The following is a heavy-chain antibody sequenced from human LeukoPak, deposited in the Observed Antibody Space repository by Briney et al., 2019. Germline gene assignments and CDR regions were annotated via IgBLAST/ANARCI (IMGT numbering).Heavy chain of an antibody. CDR2: IPYDGSNK. D-gene: IGHD3-10*01. CDR1: GFTFSSYG. V-gene: IGHV3-30*18. J-gene: IGHJ5*02. CDR3: AKAGEP. Sequence: GRSLRLSCAASGFTFSSYGMHWVRQAPGKGLEWVAVIPYDGSNKYYADSVKGRFTISRDNSKNTLYLQMNSLRAEDTAVYYCAKAGEPWGQGTLVTVSS.